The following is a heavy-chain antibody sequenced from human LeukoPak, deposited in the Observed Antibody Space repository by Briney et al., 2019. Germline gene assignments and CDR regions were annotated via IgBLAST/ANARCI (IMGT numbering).Heavy chain of an antibody. CDR2: ISSSSSYT. CDR1: GFTFSDYY. J-gene: IGHJ4*02. Sequence: GGSLRLSCAASGFTFSDYYMSWIRQAPGKGLEWVSYISSSSSYTNYADSVKGRFTISRDNAKNSLYLQMNSLRAEDTAVYYGARVSVVTTFDYWRQGTLVTVSS. V-gene: IGHV3-11*05. CDR3: ARVSVVTTFDY. D-gene: IGHD4-23*01.